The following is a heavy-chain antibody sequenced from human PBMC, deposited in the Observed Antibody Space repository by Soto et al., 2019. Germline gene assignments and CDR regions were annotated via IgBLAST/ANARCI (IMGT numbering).Heavy chain of an antibody. J-gene: IGHJ1*01. V-gene: IGHV4-39*01. CDR3: ARHGSNSGSYSEYCKY. CDR2: IYNSGKT. CDR1: GDSISSSSLY. D-gene: IGHD1-26*01. Sequence: QLQLQESGPGLVKPSETVSLTCTVSGDSISSSSLYWGWIRQPPGKGLEWIGRIYNSGKTYYSPSHESLAPMPLDASKSRFSLKLSSVTAADTAVYYCARHGSNSGSYSEYCKYWGQGTLVAVSS.